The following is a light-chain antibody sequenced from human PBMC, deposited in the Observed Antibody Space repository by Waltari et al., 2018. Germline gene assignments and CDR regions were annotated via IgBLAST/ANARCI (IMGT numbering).Light chain of an antibody. CDR2: GTS. Sequence: EIVLTQSPGTMSLSPGERVTLSCRASQSVSRSLAWYQQKPGQAPRLLIFGTSSRATGIPDRFSGSGSGTDFSLTISRLEPEDFAVYYCQHYVTLPATFGQGTKVEVK. V-gene: IGKV3-20*01. CDR1: QSVSRS. CDR3: QHYVTLPAT. J-gene: IGKJ1*01.